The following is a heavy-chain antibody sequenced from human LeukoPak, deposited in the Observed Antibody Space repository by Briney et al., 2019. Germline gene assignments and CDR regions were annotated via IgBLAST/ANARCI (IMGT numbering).Heavy chain of an antibody. CDR1: GFTFSRYR. Sequence: GGSLRLSCVASGFTFSRYRMNWARQAPGKGLEWISFISSNSDTIYYAESVKGRFTISRDNSKNTLYLQMNSLRAEDTAVYYCASDYPSFHYWGQGTLVTVSS. J-gene: IGHJ4*02. CDR2: ISSNSDTI. V-gene: IGHV3-48*01. CDR3: ASDYPSFHY.